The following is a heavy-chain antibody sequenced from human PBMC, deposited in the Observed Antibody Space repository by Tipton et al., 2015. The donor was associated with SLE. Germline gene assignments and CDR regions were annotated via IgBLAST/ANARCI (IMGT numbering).Heavy chain of an antibody. D-gene: IGHD2-15*01. CDR1: GASVSSHY. CDR3: ARGSVVADDF. V-gene: IGHV4-59*02. CDR2: IHYNRDT. J-gene: IGHJ4*02. Sequence: TLSLTCTVSGASVSSHYWNWIRQTPGQGLEWIGYIHYNRDTNYHPSLKSRVTISVDTSKNQLALEVTSVTAADTAVNYCARGSVVADDFWGQGTLVTGSS.